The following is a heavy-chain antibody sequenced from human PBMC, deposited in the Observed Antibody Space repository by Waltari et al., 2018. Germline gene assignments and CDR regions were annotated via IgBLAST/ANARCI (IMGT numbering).Heavy chain of an antibody. CDR3: ARVPGISVAGSDS. J-gene: IGHJ4*02. CDR1: GYSFSDYA. V-gene: IGHV1-8*03. D-gene: IGHD6-19*01. Sequence: QVQLVQSGAEVKKPGASVKVSCKTSGYSFSDYAINWVRQATGQGLEWMGWMNPKNGNTGYAHKFQGRVTITSDTSTETVYMELSSLRVDDTAVYYCARVPGISVAGSDSWGQGTLVTVSS. CDR2: MNPKNGNT.